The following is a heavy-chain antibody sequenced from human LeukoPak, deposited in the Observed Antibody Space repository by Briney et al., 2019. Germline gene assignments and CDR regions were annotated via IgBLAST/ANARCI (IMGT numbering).Heavy chain of an antibody. CDR2: IIPIFGTA. V-gene: IGHV1-69*05. Sequence: SVKVSCKASGSTFSSYAISWVRQAPGQGLEWMGGIIPIFGTANYAQKFQGRVTITTDESTSTAYMELSSLRSEDTAVYYCARSPSPKYGIVVVPAAMGLPLYYYYMDVWGKGTTVTVSS. CDR3: ARSPSPKYGIVVVPAAMGLPLYYYYMDV. D-gene: IGHD2-2*01. CDR1: GSTFSSYA. J-gene: IGHJ6*03.